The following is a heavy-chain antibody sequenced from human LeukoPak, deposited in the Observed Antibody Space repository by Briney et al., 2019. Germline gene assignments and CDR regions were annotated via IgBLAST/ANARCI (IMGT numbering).Heavy chain of an antibody. D-gene: IGHD6-6*01. CDR2: IWYDGSNK. Sequence: GGSLRLSCAASGFTFSSYGMHRVRQAPGKGLEWVAVIWYDGSNKYYADSVKGRFTISRDNSKNTLYLQMNSLRAEDAAVYYCARGNGQLGLAVDYWGQGTLVTVSS. CDR1: GFTFSSYG. CDR3: ARGNGQLGLAVDY. J-gene: IGHJ4*02. V-gene: IGHV3-33*01.